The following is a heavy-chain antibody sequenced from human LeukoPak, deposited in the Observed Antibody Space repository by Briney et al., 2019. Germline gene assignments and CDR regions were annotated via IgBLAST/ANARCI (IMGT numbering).Heavy chain of an antibody. Sequence: ASVKVSCKVSGYTLTELSMHWVRQAPGQGLEWMGIINPSGGSTSYAQKFQGRVTMTRDTSTSTVYMELSSLRSEDTAVYYCARDREVSGRTGLCYWGQGTLVTVSS. CDR3: ARDREVSGRTGLCY. CDR1: GYTLTELS. J-gene: IGHJ4*02. D-gene: IGHD2-8*02. V-gene: IGHV1-46*01. CDR2: INPSGGST.